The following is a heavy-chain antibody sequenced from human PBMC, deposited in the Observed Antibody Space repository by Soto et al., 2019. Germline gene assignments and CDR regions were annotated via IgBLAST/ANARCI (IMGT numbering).Heavy chain of an antibody. D-gene: IGHD3-22*01. J-gene: IGHJ4*02. CDR1: GGSFSGYY. CDR3: ARGPYDSSGYYSLGEND. V-gene: IGHV4-34*01. Sequence: PXETLSLPCAVYGGSFSGYYWGWIRQPPGKGLEWIGEINHSGSTNYNPSLKSRVTISVDTSKNQFSLKLSSVTAADTAVYYCARGPYDSSGYYSLGENDWGQGTLVTVSS. CDR2: INHSGST.